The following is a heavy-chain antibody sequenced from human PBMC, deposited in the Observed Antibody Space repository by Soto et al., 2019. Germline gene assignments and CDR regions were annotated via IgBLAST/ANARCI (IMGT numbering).Heavy chain of an antibody. CDR2: MNPNSGNT. Sequence: ASLKLSCKASGYTFTSYDINWVRQAAGQGLEWMGWMNPNSGNTGYAQKFQGRVTMTRNTSISTAYMELSSLRSEDTAVYYCAGGGYSSSWYQTYYYYGMDVWGQGTTVTVSS. J-gene: IGHJ6*02. D-gene: IGHD6-13*01. CDR3: AGGGYSSSWYQTYYYYGMDV. V-gene: IGHV1-8*01. CDR1: GYTFTSYD.